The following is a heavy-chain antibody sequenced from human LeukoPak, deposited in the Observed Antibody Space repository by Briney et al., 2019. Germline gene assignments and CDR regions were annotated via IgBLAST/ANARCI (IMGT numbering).Heavy chain of an antibody. V-gene: IGHV3-7*01. Sequence: GGSLRLSCAASGFTFSGSWMTWVRQTPGGGLEWVAHINPDGSERDYVDSVKGRLTISRDNAANSLSLQMNSLRVEDTAVYYCGRGHYGLDVWGRGTTVTISS. CDR3: GRGHYGLDV. CDR1: GFTFSGSW. CDR2: INPDGSER. J-gene: IGHJ6*02.